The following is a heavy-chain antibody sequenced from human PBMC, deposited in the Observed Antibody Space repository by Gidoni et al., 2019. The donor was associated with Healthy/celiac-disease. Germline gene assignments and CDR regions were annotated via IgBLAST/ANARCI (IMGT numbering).Heavy chain of an antibody. V-gene: IGHV4-34*01. CDR2: INHSGST. CDR1: GGSFSGYY. Sequence: QVQLQQWGAGLLKPSETLSLTCAVYGGSFSGYYWSWIRQPPGKGLEWIGEINHSGSTNYNPSLKSRVTISVDTSKNQFSLKLSSVTAADTAVYYCASSWGYFDWLLGLSFDYWGQGTLVTVSS. CDR3: ASSWGYFDWLLGLSFDY. D-gene: IGHD3-9*01. J-gene: IGHJ4*02.